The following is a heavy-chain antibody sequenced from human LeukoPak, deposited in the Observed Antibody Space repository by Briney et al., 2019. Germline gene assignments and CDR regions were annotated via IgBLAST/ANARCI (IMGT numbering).Heavy chain of an antibody. D-gene: IGHD2-21*02. J-gene: IGHJ3*02. Sequence: GGSLRLSCAASGFTFSNFGMSWVRQAPGKGLEWVSALSGSGTSTYYADSVKGRFTISRDNSKNTLYLQMNSLRAEDTAIYYCAKDRLTLDAFDIWGQGTMVTVSS. CDR1: GFTFSNFG. CDR3: AKDRLTLDAFDI. V-gene: IGHV3-23*01. CDR2: LSGSGTST.